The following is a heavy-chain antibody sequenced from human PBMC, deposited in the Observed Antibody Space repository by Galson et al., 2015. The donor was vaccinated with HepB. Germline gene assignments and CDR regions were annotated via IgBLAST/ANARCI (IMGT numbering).Heavy chain of an antibody. V-gene: IGHV3-23*01. CDR2: ISGSGGST. CDR1: GFTFSSYA. D-gene: IGHD2-2*03. Sequence: SLRLSCAASGFTFSSYAMSWVRQAPGKGLEWVSAISGSGGSTYYADSVKGRFTISRDNSKNTLYLQMNSLRAEDTAVYYCAKDVGYCSSTSCGLYYYYYMDVWGKGTTVTVSS. CDR3: AKDVGYCSSTSCGLYYYYYMDV. J-gene: IGHJ6*03.